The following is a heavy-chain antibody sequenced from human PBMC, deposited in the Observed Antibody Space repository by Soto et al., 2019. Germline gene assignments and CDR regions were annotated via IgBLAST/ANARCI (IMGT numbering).Heavy chain of an antibody. CDR3: ARGMTTVTTFDY. D-gene: IGHD4-17*01. J-gene: IGHJ4*02. CDR2: IYHSGST. CDR1: GGSISSGGYS. V-gene: IGHV4-30-2*01. Sequence: QLQLQESGSGLVKPSQTLSLTCAVSGGSISSGGYSCNWIRQPPGKGLEWIGYIYHSGSTYYNPYLKSRVTISVDRSKNQFSLKLSSVPAADTAVYYCARGMTTVTTFDYWGQGTLVTVSS.